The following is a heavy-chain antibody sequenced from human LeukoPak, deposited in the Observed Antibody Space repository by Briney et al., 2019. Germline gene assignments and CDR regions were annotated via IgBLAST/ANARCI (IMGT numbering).Heavy chain of an antibody. CDR1: GFTFSSYW. CDR2: IKQDGSEK. Sequence: GGSLRLSCAASGFTFSSYWMSWVRQAPGKGLEWVANIKQDGSEKYYVDSVKGRFTISRDNAKNSLYLQMNSLRAEDTAVYYCAKDKADFWSGSNAFDIWGQGTMVTVSS. J-gene: IGHJ3*02. D-gene: IGHD3-3*01. CDR3: AKDKADFWSGSNAFDI. V-gene: IGHV3-7*01.